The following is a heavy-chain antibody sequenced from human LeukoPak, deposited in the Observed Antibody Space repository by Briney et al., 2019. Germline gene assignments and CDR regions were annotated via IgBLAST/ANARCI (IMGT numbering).Heavy chain of an antibody. CDR1: GFTFSSYS. Sequence: GESLRLSCAASGFTFSSYSMNWVRQAPGKGLEWVSSIGGGGRYIYYADSMKGRFTISRDNAKNSLFLQMNSLSAEDTALYYCARVSRVAYTSSWYLDYWGQGTLVTVSS. D-gene: IGHD6-13*01. J-gene: IGHJ4*02. CDR2: IGGGGRYI. CDR3: ARVSRVAYTSSWYLDY. V-gene: IGHV3-21*01.